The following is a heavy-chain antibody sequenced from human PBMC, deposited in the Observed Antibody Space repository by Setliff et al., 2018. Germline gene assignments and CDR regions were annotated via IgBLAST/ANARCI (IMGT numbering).Heavy chain of an antibody. CDR2: INHTGST. J-gene: IGHJ4*02. Sequence: PSETLSLTCNVSGGSISSTGYYWTWIRQSPGKGREWIGEINHTGSTKCNPSLESRVTISTDTSTDQFSLEVASVTAADAGVYYCARGRNRAARLFDSWGQGTRVTVSS. V-gene: IGHV4-39*07. D-gene: IGHD6-6*01. CDR3: ARGRNRAARLFDS. CDR1: GGSISSTGYY.